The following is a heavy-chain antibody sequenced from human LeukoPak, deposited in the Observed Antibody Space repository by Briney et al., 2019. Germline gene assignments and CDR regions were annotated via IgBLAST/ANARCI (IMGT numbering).Heavy chain of an antibody. CDR1: GYTFTGYY. V-gene: IGHV1-2*02. CDR2: INPNSGGT. Sequence: ASVKVSCKASGYTFTGYYMHWVRQAPGQGLEWMGWINPNSGGTNYAQKFQGRVTMTRDTSISTAYMELSRLRSDDTAVYYCARVKRYYYDSSGHYCDYWGQGTLVTVSS. J-gene: IGHJ4*02. CDR3: ARVKRYYYDSSGHYCDY. D-gene: IGHD3-22*01.